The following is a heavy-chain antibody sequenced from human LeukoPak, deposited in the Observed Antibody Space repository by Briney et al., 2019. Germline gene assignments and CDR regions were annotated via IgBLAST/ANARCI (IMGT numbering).Heavy chain of an antibody. J-gene: IGHJ3*02. CDR3: ASDPISPGAFDI. V-gene: IGHV1-69*13. D-gene: IGHD3-3*01. Sequence: SVKVSCKASGGTFSSYAISWVRQAPGQGLEWMGGIIPIFGTANYAQKFQGRVTITADESTSTAYMELSSLRSEDTAVYYCASDPISPGAFDIWGQGTMVTVSS. CDR2: IIPIFGTA. CDR1: GGTFSSYA.